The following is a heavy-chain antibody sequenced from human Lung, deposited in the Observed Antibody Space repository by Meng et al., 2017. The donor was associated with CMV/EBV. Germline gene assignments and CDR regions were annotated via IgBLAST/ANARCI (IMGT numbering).Heavy chain of an antibody. Sequence: GGSXRLXXAASGFTFSDYYMSWIRQAPGKGLEWVSYISSSGSTIYYADSVKGRFTISRDNAKNSLYLQMNSLRAEDTAVYYCAREKQLVPHYYYGMDVWGQGXTVTVSS. V-gene: IGHV3-11*04. CDR2: ISSSGSTI. J-gene: IGHJ6*02. CDR1: GFTFSDYY. CDR3: AREKQLVPHYYYGMDV. D-gene: IGHD6-13*01.